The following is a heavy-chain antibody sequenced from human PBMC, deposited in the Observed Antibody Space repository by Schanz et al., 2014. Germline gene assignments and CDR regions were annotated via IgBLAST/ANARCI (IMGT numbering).Heavy chain of an antibody. CDR3: ARESVSRTRLFDP. Sequence: QVQVIQSGPEVKKPGASVKVSCKASGYTFTNHYLHWVRQAPGQGLEWMGRISPSSGGTNYAQNFQGRVTMTKDTSINTDYMELSTLTSDDTAVYYCARESVSRTRLFDPWGQGTLVTVSS. J-gene: IGHJ5*02. CDR1: GYTFTNHY. V-gene: IGHV1-2*06. CDR2: ISPSSGGT. D-gene: IGHD3-3*01.